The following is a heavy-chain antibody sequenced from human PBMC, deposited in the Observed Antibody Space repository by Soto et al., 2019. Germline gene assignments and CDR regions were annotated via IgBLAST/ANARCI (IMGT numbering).Heavy chain of an antibody. J-gene: IGHJ6*03. Sequence: EVQLVESGGDLVQPGRSLRLSCAASGFTSDDYAMHWVRQAPGKGLEWVSGIAWTGGSTGYADSVKGRFIISRDSAKNSLYLQMNSLRTEDTALYYCAKGKLAATIPSGWGYDMDVWGKGTTVTVSS. CDR3: AKGKLAATIPSGWGYDMDV. D-gene: IGHD5-12*01. V-gene: IGHV3-9*02. CDR1: GFTSDDYA. CDR2: IAWTGGST.